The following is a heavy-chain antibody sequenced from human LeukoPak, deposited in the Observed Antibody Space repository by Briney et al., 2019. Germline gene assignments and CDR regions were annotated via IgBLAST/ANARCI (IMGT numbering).Heavy chain of an antibody. CDR2: IYYSGYT. CDR3: ARHPFYYYGSGSPPNYFDF. J-gene: IGHJ4*02. Sequence: PSETLSLTCNVSGGSISSSSYYRGWIRQPPGTGLEWVGSIYYSGYTYYNPSLKSRVTISVGTSKNQFSLKVSSVTAADTAVYYCARHPFYYYGSGSPPNYFDFWGQGTLVTVSS. CDR1: GGSISSSSYY. V-gene: IGHV4-39*01. D-gene: IGHD3-10*01.